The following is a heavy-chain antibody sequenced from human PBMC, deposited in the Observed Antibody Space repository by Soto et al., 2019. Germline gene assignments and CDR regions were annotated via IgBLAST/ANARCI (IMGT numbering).Heavy chain of an antibody. CDR1: GFTFSSYG. V-gene: IGHV3-30*18. J-gene: IGHJ4*02. CDR2: ISYDGSNK. CDR3: AKDRTGIAVAGKICPLGY. D-gene: IGHD6-19*01. Sequence: QVQLVESGGGVVQPGRSLRLSCAASGFTFSSYGMHWVRQAPGKGLEWVEVISYDGSNKYYADSVKGRFTISRDNAKNTRYLQMNSLRAEDTAVYYCAKDRTGIAVAGKICPLGYWGQGTLVTVSS.